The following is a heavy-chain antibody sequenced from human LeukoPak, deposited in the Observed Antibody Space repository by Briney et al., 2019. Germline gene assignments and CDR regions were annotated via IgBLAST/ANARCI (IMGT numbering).Heavy chain of an antibody. CDR1: EFTFSSNW. CDR2: IKSDGSEK. D-gene: IGHD2-15*01. J-gene: IGHJ4*02. Sequence: GGSLRLSCVVSEFTFSSNWMNWVRQAPGKGLEWVANIKSDGSEKYYADSVKGRFTISRDNAKNSLYLQMNSLKAEVTAVYYCARELLPLGYCSGGSCRLITVGYFDYWGQGTLVTVSS. CDR3: ARELLPLGYCSGGSCRLITVGYFDY. V-gene: IGHV3-7*01.